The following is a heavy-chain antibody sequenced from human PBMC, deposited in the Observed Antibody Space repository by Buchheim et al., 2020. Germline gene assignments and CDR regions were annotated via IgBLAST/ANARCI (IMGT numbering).Heavy chain of an antibody. CDR3: ARSADSSSSLDY. CDR2: IYYCGST. Sequence: QVQLQESGPGLVKPSQTLSLTCTVSGGSISSGGYYWSWIRQHPGKGLEWFGYIYYCGSTYYNPSLNIRLTISVATSKNQFSLKLSSVTAADTAVYYCARSADSSSSLDYWGQGTL. CDR1: GGSISSGGYY. D-gene: IGHD6-6*01. V-gene: IGHV4-31*03. J-gene: IGHJ4*02.